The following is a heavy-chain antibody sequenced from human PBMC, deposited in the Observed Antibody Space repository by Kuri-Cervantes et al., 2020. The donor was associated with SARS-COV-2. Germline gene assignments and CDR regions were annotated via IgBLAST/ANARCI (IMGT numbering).Heavy chain of an antibody. CDR2: INPSGGST. J-gene: IGHJ3*02. Sequence: ASVKVSCKASGYTFTSYYMHWVRQAPGQGLEWMGIINPSGGSTSYAQKFQGRVTMTRDTSTSTVYMELSSLRSEDTAVYYCARDVRPNDFWSGYYTGGAPLGFDIWGQGTMVTVSS. CDR1: GYTFTSYY. V-gene: IGHV1-46*03. D-gene: IGHD3-3*01. CDR3: ARDVRPNDFWSGYYTGGAPLGFDI.